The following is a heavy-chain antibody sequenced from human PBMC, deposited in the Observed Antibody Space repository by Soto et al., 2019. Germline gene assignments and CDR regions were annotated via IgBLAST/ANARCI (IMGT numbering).Heavy chain of an antibody. CDR3: GRGTIHCSGGSCPTRGDAFDI. D-gene: IGHD2-15*01. CDR2: INHSGST. J-gene: IGHJ3*02. V-gene: IGHV4-34*01. CDR1: GGSFSGYY. Sequence: SETLSLTCAVYGGSFSGYYWSWIRQPPGKGLEWIGEINHSGSTNYNPSLKSRVTISVDTSKNQFSLKLSSVTAADTAVYYCGRGTIHCSGGSCPTRGDAFDIWGQGTMVTVSS.